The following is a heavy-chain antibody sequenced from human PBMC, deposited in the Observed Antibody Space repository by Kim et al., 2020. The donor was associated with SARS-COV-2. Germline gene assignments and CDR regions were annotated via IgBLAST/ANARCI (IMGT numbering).Heavy chain of an antibody. V-gene: IGHV3-9*01. CDR3: AKDMGYSGHDSAQEY. J-gene: IGHJ4*02. Sequence: GGSLRLSCAASGFTFDDYAMHWVRQAPGKGLEWVSGISWNSGSIGYADSVKGRFTISRDNAKNSLYLQMNSLRAEDTALYYCAKDMGYSGHDSAQEYWGQGTLVTVSS. D-gene: IGHD5-12*01. CDR2: ISWNSGSI. CDR1: GFTFDDYA.